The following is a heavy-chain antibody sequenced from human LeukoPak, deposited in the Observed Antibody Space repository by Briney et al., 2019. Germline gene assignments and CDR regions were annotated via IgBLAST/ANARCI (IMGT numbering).Heavy chain of an antibody. V-gene: IGHV5-51*01. CDR3: ARVVAATSFDY. J-gene: IGHJ4*02. CDR2: IYPGDSDT. CDR1: GSRFTSYW. Sequence: GASLKISCKGSGSRFTSYWIGWVRQMPGKGLEWMGIIYPGDSDTRYSPSFQGQVTISADKSISTAYLQWSSLKASDTAMYYCARVVAATSFDYWGQGTLVTVSS. D-gene: IGHD2-15*01.